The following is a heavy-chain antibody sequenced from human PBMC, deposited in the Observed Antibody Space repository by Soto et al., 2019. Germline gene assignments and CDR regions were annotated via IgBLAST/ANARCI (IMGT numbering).Heavy chain of an antibody. J-gene: IGHJ4*02. D-gene: IGHD1-26*01. CDR2: ISYSGST. CDR1: GASVSSGNYY. CDR3: ARGSGSYYAY. V-gene: IGHV4-61*01. Sequence: QVQLQESGPGLVKPSETLSLTCTVSGASVSSGNYYWSWIRQPPGKGLECIGYISYSGSTNYNPSLKRRVTISIDTSKNQFSLKLSSVTAADPAVYYCARGSGSYYAYWGQGTLVTVSS.